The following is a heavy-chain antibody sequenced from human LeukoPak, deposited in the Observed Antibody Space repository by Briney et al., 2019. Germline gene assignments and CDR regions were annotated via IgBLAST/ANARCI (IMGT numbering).Heavy chain of an antibody. Sequence: GGSLRLSCAASGFTFDDYAMHWVRQAAGKGLEWVSGISWNSGSIGYADSVKGRFTISRDNAKNSLYLQMNSLRAEDTALYYCAKDNYYDSSGIFDYWGQGTLVTVSS. CDR2: ISWNSGSI. V-gene: IGHV3-9*01. J-gene: IGHJ4*02. D-gene: IGHD3-22*01. CDR1: GFTFDDYA. CDR3: AKDNYYDSSGIFDY.